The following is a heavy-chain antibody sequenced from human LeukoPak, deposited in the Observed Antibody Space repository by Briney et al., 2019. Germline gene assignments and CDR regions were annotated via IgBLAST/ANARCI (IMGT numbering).Heavy chain of an antibody. V-gene: IGHV3-20*04. J-gene: IGHJ3*02. CDR2: INWNGGST. CDR1: GFTFDDYG. D-gene: IGHD3-10*01. CDR3: AKVANYGSADAFDI. Sequence: GGSLRLSCAASGFTFDDYGMSWVRQAPGKGLEWVSGINWNGGSTGYADSVKGRFTISRDNAKNSLYLQMNSLRAEDTAVFYCAKVANYGSADAFDIWGQGTMVTVSS.